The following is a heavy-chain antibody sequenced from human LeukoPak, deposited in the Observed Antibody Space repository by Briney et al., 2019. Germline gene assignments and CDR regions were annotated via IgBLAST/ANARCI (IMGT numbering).Heavy chain of an antibody. CDR2: INTNTGNP. V-gene: IGHV7-4-1*02. Sequence: VASVEVSCKASGYTFTSYAMNWVRQAPGQGLEWMGWINTNTGNPTYAQGFTGRFVFSLDTSVSTAYLQISSLKAEDTAVYYCARVPRLYYYDSSGYYLWFDPWAREPWSPSPQ. CDR1: GYTFTSYA. D-gene: IGHD3-22*01. CDR3: ARVPRLYYYDSSGYYLWFDP. J-gene: IGHJ5*02.